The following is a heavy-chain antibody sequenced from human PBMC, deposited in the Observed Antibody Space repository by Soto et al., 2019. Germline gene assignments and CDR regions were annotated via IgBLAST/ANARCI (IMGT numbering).Heavy chain of an antibody. D-gene: IGHD3-3*01. CDR2: IYPGDSDT. CDR3: AISRVFWGGYSGNYYYYLDV. CDR1: GYSFTSYW. J-gene: IGHJ6*03. V-gene: IGHV5-51*01. Sequence: PRESLKISCKGSGYSFTSYWIGWVRQMPGKGLEWMGIIYPGDSDTRYSPSFQGQATISADKSISTAYLQWSSLKASDTAMYYCAISRVFWGGYSGNYYYYLDVWGKGTRVAASS.